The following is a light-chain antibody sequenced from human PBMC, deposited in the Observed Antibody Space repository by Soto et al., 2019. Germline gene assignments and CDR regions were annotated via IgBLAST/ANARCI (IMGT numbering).Light chain of an antibody. CDR1: SGHSNYA. CDR3: QTWGTDIV. Sequence: QAVVTQSPSASASLGASVKLTCTLSSGHSNYAIAWYQQQPEKGPRYLMKLNSDGSHSKGDGIPDRFSGSSSGAERHLTISSLQSEDGADYYCQTWGTDIVFGGGTQLTVL. CDR2: LNSDGSH. J-gene: IGLJ7*01. V-gene: IGLV4-69*01.